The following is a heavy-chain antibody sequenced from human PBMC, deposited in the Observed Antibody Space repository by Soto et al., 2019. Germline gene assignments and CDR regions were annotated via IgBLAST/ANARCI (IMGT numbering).Heavy chain of an antibody. J-gene: IGHJ6*02. Sequence: QVQLVQSGAEVKKPGSSVKVSCKASGGTFSSYAISWVRQAPGQGLEWMGGIIPIFGTADYAQKFQGRVTITADDSTSTAYVELSRLRSEDTAVYYCAKNPENSYYGMDVWGQGTTVTVSS. CDR3: AKNPENSYYGMDV. CDR2: IIPIFGTA. V-gene: IGHV1-69*12. CDR1: GGTFSSYA.